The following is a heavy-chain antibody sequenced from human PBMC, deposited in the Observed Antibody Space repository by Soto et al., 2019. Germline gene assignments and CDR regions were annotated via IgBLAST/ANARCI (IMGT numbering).Heavy chain of an antibody. V-gene: IGHV1-8*01. CDR3: ARGVLMFIAARDRGKRSMDV. D-gene: IGHD6-13*01. CDR2: MNPNSGNT. CDR1: GYTFTSYD. Sequence: GASVKVSCKASGYTFTSYDINWVRQATGQGLEWMGWMNPNSGNTGYAQKFQGRVTMTRNTSISTAYMELSSLRSEDTAVYYCARGVLMFIAARDRGKRSMDVWGQGTTVTVSS. J-gene: IGHJ6*02.